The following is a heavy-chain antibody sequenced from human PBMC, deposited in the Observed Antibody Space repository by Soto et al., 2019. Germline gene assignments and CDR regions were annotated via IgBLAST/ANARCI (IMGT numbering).Heavy chain of an antibody. J-gene: IGHJ4*02. V-gene: IGHV3-23*01. Sequence: GASLRLSCAASGLTFSSYAIRWVRLAPGKGLEWVSAISASGGSTYYAASVKGRFTISRDNSKNTLHLQMNSLSAEDTAVYYCAKVGGRSYYFDYWGQGTLVTVSS. CDR1: GLTFSSYA. CDR3: AKVGGRSYYFDY. D-gene: IGHD3-16*01. CDR2: ISASGGST.